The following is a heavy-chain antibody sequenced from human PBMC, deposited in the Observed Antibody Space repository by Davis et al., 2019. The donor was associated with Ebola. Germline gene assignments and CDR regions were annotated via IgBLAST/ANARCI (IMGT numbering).Heavy chain of an antibody. CDR2: IWYDGSNK. D-gene: IGHD2-2*01. CDR3: AKGSDIVVVPAAPTAIFYYYYGMDV. V-gene: IGHV3-33*06. J-gene: IGHJ6*02. CDR1: GFTFSSYG. Sequence: PGGSLRLSCAASGFTFSSYGMHWVRQAPGKGLEWVAVIWYDGSNKYYADSVKGRFTISRDNSKNTLYLQMNSLRAEDTAVYYCAKGSDIVVVPAAPTAIFYYYYGMDVWGQGTTVTVSS.